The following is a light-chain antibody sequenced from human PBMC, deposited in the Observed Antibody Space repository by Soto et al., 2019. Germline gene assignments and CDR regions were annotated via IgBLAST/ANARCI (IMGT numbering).Light chain of an antibody. CDR3: SSYAGSNNPYV. CDR2: EVS. Sequence: QSALTQPPSASGSPGQSVTISCTGTSSDVGGYNYVSWYQQHPGKAPKLMIYEVSKRPSGVPDRFSRSKSGNTASLTVSGLQAEDEADSYCSSYAGSNNPYVFGTGTKVTVL. CDR1: SSDVGGYNY. V-gene: IGLV2-8*01. J-gene: IGLJ1*01.